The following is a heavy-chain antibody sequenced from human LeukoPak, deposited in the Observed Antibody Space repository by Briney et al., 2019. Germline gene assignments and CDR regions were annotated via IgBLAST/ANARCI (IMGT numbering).Heavy chain of an antibody. CDR2: INPKSGGT. J-gene: IGHJ4*02. CDR3: ATLGISGYFRDY. CDR1: GYTFTDYY. V-gene: IGHV1-2*02. D-gene: IGHD3-22*01. Sequence: GASVKVSCKGSGYTFTDYYIHWVRQAPGQGLEWMGWINPKSGGTNYAQKFQGRVTMTRDTSISTAYMELRPDDTAVYYCATLGISGYFRDYWGQGTLVTVSS.